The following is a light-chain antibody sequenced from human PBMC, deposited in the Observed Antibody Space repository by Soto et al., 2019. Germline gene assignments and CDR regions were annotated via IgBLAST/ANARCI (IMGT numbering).Light chain of an antibody. CDR3: QQYNSWPPLT. J-gene: IGKJ4*01. V-gene: IGKV3-15*01. CDR2: DAF. Sequence: EVVMTQSPATLSVSPGERATLSCRASQSVGRKLAWYQQKPGQAPRLLIFDAFTRATGIPARFSGSGSGTEFTLFIGSLQSEDFAFYYCQQYNSWPPLTFGGGTKVEI. CDR1: QSVGRK.